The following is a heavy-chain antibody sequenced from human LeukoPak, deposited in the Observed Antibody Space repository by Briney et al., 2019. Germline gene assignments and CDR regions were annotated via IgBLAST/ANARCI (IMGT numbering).Heavy chain of an antibody. Sequence: GGSLRLSCSASGFTFSSYWMSWVRQAPGKGLEGVANIKQDGSEKYYVDSVKGRFTISRDNDKNSLYLQMNSLRAEDTAVYYCARIYCSGGSCYSVFDAFDIWGQGPMVTVSS. CDR3: ARIYCSGGSCYSVFDAFDI. D-gene: IGHD2-15*01. J-gene: IGHJ3*02. CDR2: IKQDGSEK. CDR1: GFTFSSYW. V-gene: IGHV3-7*03.